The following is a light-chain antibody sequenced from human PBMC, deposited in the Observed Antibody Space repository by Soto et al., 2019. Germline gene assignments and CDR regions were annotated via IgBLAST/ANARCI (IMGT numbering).Light chain of an antibody. Sequence: EIVMTQSPATLSVSPGERSPLSCRASQSVGANLAWYQQRPGQAPRLLIFGASTRATGIPARFSGSGSGTEFTLSISSLQSEDCAIYYCKHYISWAAIAFGQGTRLEI. CDR2: GAS. CDR3: KHYISWAAIA. V-gene: IGKV3-15*01. CDR1: QSVGAN. J-gene: IGKJ5*01.